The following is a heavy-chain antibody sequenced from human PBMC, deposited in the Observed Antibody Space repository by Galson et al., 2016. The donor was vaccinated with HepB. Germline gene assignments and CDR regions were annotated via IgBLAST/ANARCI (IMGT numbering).Heavy chain of an antibody. Sequence: SLRLSCAASGFTFSNTWMSWVRQAPGKGLEWVGRIKSTLDGGTTDYAAPVRGRFTISRDDSKATLYLQMNSLKTEDTAVYYCTTDGKYYFDSSRYYRDYYYFGMDVWGQGTTVTVSS. CDR2: IKSTLDGGTT. V-gene: IGHV3-15*01. J-gene: IGHJ6*02. CDR3: TTDGKYYFDSSRYYRDYYYFGMDV. CDR1: GFTFSNTW. D-gene: IGHD3-22*01.